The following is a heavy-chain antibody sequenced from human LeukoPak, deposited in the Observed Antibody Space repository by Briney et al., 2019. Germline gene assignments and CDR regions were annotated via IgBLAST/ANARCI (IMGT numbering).Heavy chain of an antibody. CDR2: IYYSGST. J-gene: IGHJ6*02. CDR1: GYSISSGYY. CDR3: ARLAAAGTYYYYGMDV. V-gene: IGHV4-59*01. Sequence: PSETLSLTCGVSGYSISSGYYWGWIRQPPGKGLEWIGYIYYSGSTNYNPSLKSRVTISVDTSKNQFSLKLSSVTAADTAVYYCARLAAAGTYYYYGMDVWGQGTTVTVSS. D-gene: IGHD6-13*01.